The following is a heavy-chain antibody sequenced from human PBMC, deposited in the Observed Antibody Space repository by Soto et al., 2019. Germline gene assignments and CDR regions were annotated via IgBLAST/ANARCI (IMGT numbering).Heavy chain of an antibody. Sequence: PGGSLRLSCAASGYTFSSYAMSWVRQAPGKGLEWVSAISGSGGSTYYADSVKGRFTISRDNSKNRLYLQMNSLRAEDTAVYYCAKDILTRIAAAGTFWFDPWGQGTLVTVSS. CDR2: ISGSGGST. CDR1: GYTFSSYA. V-gene: IGHV3-23*01. D-gene: IGHD6-13*01. J-gene: IGHJ5*02. CDR3: AKDILTRIAAAGTFWFDP.